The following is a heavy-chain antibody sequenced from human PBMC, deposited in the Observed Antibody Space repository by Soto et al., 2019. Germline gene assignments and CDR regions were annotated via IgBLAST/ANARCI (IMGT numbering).Heavy chain of an antibody. CDR2: ISGSGGST. V-gene: IGHV3-23*01. J-gene: IGHJ6*02. Sequence: PGGSLRLSCAASGFTFSSYAMSWVRQAPGKGLEWVSAISGSGGSTYYADSVKGRFTISRDNSKNTLYLQMSSLRAEDTAVYYCAKVLRYYYYYGMDVWGQGTTVTVSS. CDR3: AKVLRYYYYYGMDV. CDR1: GFTFSSYA.